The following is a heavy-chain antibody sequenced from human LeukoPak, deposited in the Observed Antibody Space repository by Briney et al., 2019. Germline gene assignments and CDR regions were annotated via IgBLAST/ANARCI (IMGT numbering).Heavy chain of an antibody. Sequence: SETLSLTCTVSGGSVSSGSYYWSWIRQPPGKGLEWIGYIYYSGSTNYNPSLKSRVTISVDTSKNQFSLKLSSVTAANTAVYYCARIRGYYYGMDVWGQGTTVTVSS. CDR3: ARIRGYYYGMDV. V-gene: IGHV4-61*01. D-gene: IGHD3-3*01. CDR2: IYYSGST. CDR1: GGSVSSGSYY. J-gene: IGHJ6*02.